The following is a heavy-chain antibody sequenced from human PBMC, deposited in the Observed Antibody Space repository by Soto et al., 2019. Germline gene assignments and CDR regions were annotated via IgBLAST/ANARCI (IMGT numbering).Heavy chain of an antibody. D-gene: IGHD3-16*01. CDR3: ARDFFYEAGDYYAMDV. Sequence: QVQLVQSGSEVKTPGSSVKVSCRASGGTFSIYGITWVRQAPGQGLEWMGGILPISRSTNYAQKFRGRATIVADESTNTASLELTSLTSEDTAVYYCARDFFYEAGDYYAMDVWGQGTPVIVSS. J-gene: IGHJ6*02. CDR2: ILPISRST. V-gene: IGHV1-69*01. CDR1: GGTFSIYG.